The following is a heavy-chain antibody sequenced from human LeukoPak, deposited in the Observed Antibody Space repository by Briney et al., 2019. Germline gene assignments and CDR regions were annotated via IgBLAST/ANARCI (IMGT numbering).Heavy chain of an antibody. Sequence: GGSLRLSCAASGFTFSSYGMSWVRQAPGKGLEWVSAISGSGGSTYYEDSVKGRFTISRDNSKNTLYLQMNSLRAEDTAVYYCALLMMYAIDFDYWGQGTLVTVSS. CDR1: GFTFSSYG. CDR3: ALLMMYAIDFDY. J-gene: IGHJ4*02. D-gene: IGHD2-8*01. CDR2: ISGSGGST. V-gene: IGHV3-23*01.